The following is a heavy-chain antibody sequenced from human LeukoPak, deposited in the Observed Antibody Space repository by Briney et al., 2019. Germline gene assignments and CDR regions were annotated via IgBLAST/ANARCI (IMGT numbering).Heavy chain of an antibody. Sequence: ASVKVSCKASGYTFSSYYMHWVRQAPGQGLEWMGWINPNSGGTNYAQKFQGRVTMTRDTSISTAYMELSRLRSDDTAVYYCARVGYYDSLIDYWGQGTLVTVSS. CDR2: INPNSGGT. J-gene: IGHJ4*02. V-gene: IGHV1-2*02. D-gene: IGHD3-22*01. CDR3: ARVGYYDSLIDY. CDR1: GYTFSSYY.